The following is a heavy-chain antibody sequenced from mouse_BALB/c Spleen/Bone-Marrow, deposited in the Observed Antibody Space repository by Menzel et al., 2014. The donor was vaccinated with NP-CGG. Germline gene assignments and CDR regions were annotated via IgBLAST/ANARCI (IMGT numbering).Heavy chain of an antibody. D-gene: IGHD1-1*01. CDR3: ARGSYCEGAMDY. CDR1: GFSLTSYG. J-gene: IGHJ4*01. Sequence: VQGVESGPGLVAPSQSLSITCTVSGFSLTSYGVHWVRPHPGKVLEWLGVIWAGGSTNYNSALMSRLSISKDNCKSQVFLKMNSLQTDDAAMYYCARGSYCEGAMDYWGQGTSVTVSS. V-gene: IGHV2-9*02. CDR2: IWAGGST.